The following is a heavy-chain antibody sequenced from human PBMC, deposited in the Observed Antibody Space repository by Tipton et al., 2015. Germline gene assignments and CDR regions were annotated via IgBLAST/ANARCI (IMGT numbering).Heavy chain of an antibody. CDR1: AYSISSDYY. V-gene: IGHV4-38-2*01. CDR2: ISHSGNT. CDR3: ARARGHGGLFDS. D-gene: IGHD4-23*01. Sequence: TLSLTCAVSAYSISSDYYWGWIRQPPGKGLEWIGSISHSGNTYYNPSLKSRVTMSRDTSKNQFSLKLTSVTAADTAVYYCARARGHGGLFDSWGQGILVTVSS. J-gene: IGHJ4*02.